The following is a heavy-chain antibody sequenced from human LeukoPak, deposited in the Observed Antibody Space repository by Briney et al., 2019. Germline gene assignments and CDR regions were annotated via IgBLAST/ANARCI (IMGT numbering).Heavy chain of an antibody. CDR1: GGSISSYY. V-gene: IGHV4-59*12. Sequence: SETLSLTCTVSGGSISSYYWSWIRQPPGKGLEWIGYIYYSGSTNYNPSLKSRVTISVDTSKNQFSLKLSSVTAADTAVYYCARAVLRFLEWLPVLGGMDVWGQGTTVTVSS. D-gene: IGHD3-3*01. CDR2: IYYSGST. CDR3: ARAVLRFLEWLPVLGGMDV. J-gene: IGHJ6*02.